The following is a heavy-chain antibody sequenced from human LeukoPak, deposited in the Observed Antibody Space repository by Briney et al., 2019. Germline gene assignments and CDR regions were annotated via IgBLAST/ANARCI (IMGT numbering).Heavy chain of an antibody. CDR3: AKGRNIAAAGIGWFDP. D-gene: IGHD6-13*01. Sequence: GGSLRLSCTVSGFTVSSNSMSWVRQAPGKGLEWVSFIYSDNTHYSDSVKGRFTISRDNSKNTLYLQMNSLRAEDTAVYYCAKGRNIAAAGIGWFDPWGQGTLVTVSS. CDR2: IYSDNT. CDR1: GFTVSSNS. V-gene: IGHV3-66*03. J-gene: IGHJ5*02.